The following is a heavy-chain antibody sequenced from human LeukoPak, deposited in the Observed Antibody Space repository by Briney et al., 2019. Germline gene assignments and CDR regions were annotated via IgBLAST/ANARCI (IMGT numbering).Heavy chain of an antibody. V-gene: IGHV4-39*01. Sequence: SETLSLTCTVSGGSISSSSYYWGWIRQPPGKGLEWIGSIYYSGSTYYNPSLKSRVTISVDTSKNQFSLKLGSVTAADTAVYYCARRLGITIFGVVIDDYFDHWGQGTLVTVSS. D-gene: IGHD3-3*01. J-gene: IGHJ4*02. CDR3: ARRLGITIFGVVIDDYFDH. CDR1: GGSISSSSYY. CDR2: IYYSGST.